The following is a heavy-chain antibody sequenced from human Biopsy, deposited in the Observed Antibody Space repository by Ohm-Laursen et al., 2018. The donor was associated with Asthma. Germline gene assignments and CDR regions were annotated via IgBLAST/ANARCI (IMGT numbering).Heavy chain of an antibody. V-gene: IGHV4-39*01. D-gene: IGHD6-13*01. Sequence: SDTLSLTCSLSSGSGGYMRSGNYYWGWIRQPPGKGLGWIGGIYYSGTTYYNPSLESRVTVSADTSKNQFSLKLTSVSAADTAVYYCVRGSSSWHHGPFHYYYGLDVWGQGTTATVSS. CDR2: IYYSGTT. CDR3: VRGSSSWHHGPFHYYYGLDV. J-gene: IGHJ6*02. CDR1: SGSGGYMRSGNYY.